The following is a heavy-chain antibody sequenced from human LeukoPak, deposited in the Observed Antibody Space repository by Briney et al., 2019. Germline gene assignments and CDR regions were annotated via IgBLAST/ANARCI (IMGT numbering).Heavy chain of an antibody. Sequence: SETLSLTCTVSGGSISSYYWSWIRQPPGKGLEWIGYFCCSGSIDYNPSLKSRVTISVDTSKNEFSLKMNSVTAADTAVYNCARDAELASPYYFAMDFWGQGTTVTVSS. CDR3: ARDAELASPYYFAMDF. D-gene: IGHD5-24*01. J-gene: IGHJ6*02. V-gene: IGHV4-59*01. CDR2: FCCSGSI. CDR1: GGSISSYY.